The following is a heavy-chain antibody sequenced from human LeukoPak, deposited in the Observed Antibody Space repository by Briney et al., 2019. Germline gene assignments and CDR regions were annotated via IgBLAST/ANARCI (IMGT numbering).Heavy chain of an antibody. Sequence: GGSLRLSCAASGFSLSSYGMTWVRQAPGKQLEWVSTLSDSGGGTYYADSVKGRFTISRDNSKNTLYLQMNSLRAEDTAVYYCVSWEAVAGIYWGQGTLVTVSP. CDR1: GFSLSSYG. CDR3: VSWEAVAGIY. CDR2: LSDSGGGT. D-gene: IGHD6-19*01. V-gene: IGHV3-23*01. J-gene: IGHJ4*02.